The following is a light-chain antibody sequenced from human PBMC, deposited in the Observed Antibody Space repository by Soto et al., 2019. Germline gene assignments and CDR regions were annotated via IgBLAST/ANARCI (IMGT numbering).Light chain of an antibody. V-gene: IGKV3-20*01. Sequence: EIVLTQSPGTLSLSPGERATPSCRASQSVTSNYLAWYQQKPGQAPRLLIYGASHRTTGIPDRFSGSGSGTEFTLTINSLEPGDFAVYYCQQYTTSPWTFGQGTTVEIK. J-gene: IGKJ1*01. CDR1: QSVTSNY. CDR3: QQYTTSPWT. CDR2: GAS.